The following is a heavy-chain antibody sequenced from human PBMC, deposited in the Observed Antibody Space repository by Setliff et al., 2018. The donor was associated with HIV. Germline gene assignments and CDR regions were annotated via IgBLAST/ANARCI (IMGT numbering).Heavy chain of an antibody. CDR1: GGSISSYY. CDR2: INYRGNT. Sequence: SETLSLTCTVSGGSISSYYWSWIRQPPGKGLEWIGSINYRGNTYYNPSLKSRAAISVDTSKNQISLKLSSVTAADTAVYYCARYRRPPYYLDYWGQGTLVTVSS. J-gene: IGHJ4*02. V-gene: IGHV4-39*01. D-gene: IGHD3-16*02. CDR3: ARYRRPPYYLDY.